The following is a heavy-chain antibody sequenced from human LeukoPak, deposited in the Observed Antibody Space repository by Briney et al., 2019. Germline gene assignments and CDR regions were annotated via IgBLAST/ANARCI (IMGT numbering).Heavy chain of an antibody. CDR3: AKKGQADDNGKPD. CDR2: IRRGVDST. J-gene: IGHJ4*02. CDR1: GFTFSSYD. D-gene: IGHD1-1*01. Sequence: GGSLRLSCAASGFTFSSYDLSWVRQAPGKGLECVSAIRRGVDSTYYADSVKGRFTISRDNSKNTLYLQMNNLRADDAAVYYCAKKGQADDNGKPDWGQGTLVTVSS. V-gene: IGHV3-23*01.